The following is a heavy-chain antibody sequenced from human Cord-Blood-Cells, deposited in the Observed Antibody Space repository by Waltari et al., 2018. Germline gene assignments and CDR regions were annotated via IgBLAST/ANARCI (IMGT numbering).Heavy chain of an antibody. CDR1: GFTFGSYE. CDR2: ISSSGSTI. CDR3: ARVSAAAGDAFDI. V-gene: IGHV3-48*03. J-gene: IGHJ3*02. Sequence: VQLVESGGGLVPPGGSLRISCAASGFTFGSYEMTWVCQAPGKGLEWVSYISSSGSTIYYADSVKGRFTISRDNAKNSLYLQMNSLRAEDTAVYYCARVSAAAGDAFDIWGQGTMVTVSS. D-gene: IGHD6-13*01.